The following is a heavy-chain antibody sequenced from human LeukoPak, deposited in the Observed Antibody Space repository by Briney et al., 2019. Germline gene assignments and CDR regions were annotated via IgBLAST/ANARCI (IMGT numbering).Heavy chain of an antibody. D-gene: IGHD3-10*01. Sequence: SQTLSLTCTVSGASISSGTYSWSWTRQPPGEGLEWIGYIYHTGSTYYNPSLKGRVTISVDRSKNQFSLNLNFVTAADTALYYCARGDGSGSGRWFDPWGQGTLITVSS. CDR3: ARGDGSGSGRWFDP. CDR1: GASISSGTYS. CDR2: IYHTGST. V-gene: IGHV4-30-2*01. J-gene: IGHJ5*02.